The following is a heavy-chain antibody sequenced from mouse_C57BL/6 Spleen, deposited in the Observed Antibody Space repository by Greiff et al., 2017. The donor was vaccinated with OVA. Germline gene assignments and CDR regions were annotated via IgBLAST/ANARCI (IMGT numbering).Heavy chain of an antibody. V-gene: IGHV5-4*01. Sequence: EVKLMESGGGLVKPGGSLKLSCAASGFTFSSYAMSWVRQTPEKRLEWVATISDGGSYTYYPDNVKGRFTISRDNAKNNLYLQMSHLKSEDTAMYYCARDRIYYGNYGATMDYWGQGTSVTVSS. CDR1: GFTFSSYA. D-gene: IGHD2-1*01. CDR2: ISDGGSYT. CDR3: ARDRIYYGNYGATMDY. J-gene: IGHJ4*01.